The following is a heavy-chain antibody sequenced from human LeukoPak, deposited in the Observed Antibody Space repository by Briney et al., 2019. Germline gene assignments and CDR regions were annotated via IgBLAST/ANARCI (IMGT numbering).Heavy chain of an antibody. CDR2: ISSSSSYI. V-gene: IGHV3-21*01. D-gene: IGHD4-17*01. CDR1: GFTFNKYT. Sequence: GGSLRLSCAASGFTFNKYTMNWVRQAPGKGLEWVSSISSSSSYIYYADSVKGRFTISRDNAKNSVYLHMNSLRAEDTAVFYCARDRADPDYGDYVFAYWGQGTLVTVSS. CDR3: ARDRADPDYGDYVFAY. J-gene: IGHJ4*02.